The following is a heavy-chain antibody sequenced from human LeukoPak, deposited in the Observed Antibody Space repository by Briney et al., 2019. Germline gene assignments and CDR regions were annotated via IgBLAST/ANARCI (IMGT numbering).Heavy chain of an antibody. V-gene: IGHV4-39*07. CDR1: GGSISSSSYY. CDR2: IYYSGST. Sequence: PSETLSLTCTVSGGSISSSSYYWGWIRQPPGKGLEWIGSIYYSGSTYYNPSLKSRVTISVETSKNQFSLKLSSVTAADTAVYYCARSDRYSSSWYGLFDYWGQGTLVTVSS. D-gene: IGHD6-13*01. CDR3: ARSDRYSSSWYGLFDY. J-gene: IGHJ4*02.